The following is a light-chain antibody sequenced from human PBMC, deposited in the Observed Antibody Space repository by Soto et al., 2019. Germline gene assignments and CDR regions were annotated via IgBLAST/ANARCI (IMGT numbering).Light chain of an antibody. J-gene: IGKJ2*01. CDR2: DAS. V-gene: IGKV3-15*01. Sequence: EIVMTQSPATVSVSPGERATLSCRASQSVSSKLAWYQQKPGQPPRLLIFDASARATGVPDRFSGRGSGTEFILTISRLQSEDFAVYYCQQYNDWPPYTVGQGTKVDSK. CDR3: QQYNDWPPYT. CDR1: QSVSSK.